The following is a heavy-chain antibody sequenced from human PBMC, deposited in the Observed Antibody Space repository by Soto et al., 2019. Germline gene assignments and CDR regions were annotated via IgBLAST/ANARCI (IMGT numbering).Heavy chain of an antibody. CDR3: ARARRMEWELLSGFDY. D-gene: IGHD1-26*01. V-gene: IGHV3-30-3*01. CDR2: ISNDGNNK. CDR1: GFTFRSYA. J-gene: IGHJ4*02. Sequence: PGGSLRLSCAASGFTFRSYAMHWVRQAPGKGLEWLAVISNDGNNKFYADSMEGRFTISRDNSKNTLYLQMYSLRPDDTAVYYCARARRMEWELLSGFDYWGRGTLVTVSS.